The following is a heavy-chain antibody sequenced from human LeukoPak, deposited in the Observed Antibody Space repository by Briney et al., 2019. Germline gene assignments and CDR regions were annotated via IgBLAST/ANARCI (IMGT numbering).Heavy chain of an antibody. V-gene: IGHV3-48*02. D-gene: IGHD2-8*01. CDR3: ERDHQWAFDI. CDR1: GFTFSSSS. J-gene: IGHJ3*02. CDR2: LTGSSSTI. Sequence: GGALRLSCVASGFTFSSSSMNWVRQAPGKGLEWISYLTGSSSTIYYADSVKGRFTISRDNAKNSLYLQMNSLRDEDTAVYYCERDHQWAFDIWGQGTMVTVSS.